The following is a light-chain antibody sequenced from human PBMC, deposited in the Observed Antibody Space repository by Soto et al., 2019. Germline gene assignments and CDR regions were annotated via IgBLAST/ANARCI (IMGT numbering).Light chain of an antibody. Sequence: DLQMTQSPSSLSASVGDRVTITCQASRDISNYLNWYQQKPGKAPKLLIYDASNLETGVPSRFSGSGSGTDFTFTISSLQPEDIATYYCQQYDNLPYTFGQGTKLEIK. CDR3: QQYDNLPYT. J-gene: IGKJ2*01. CDR2: DAS. CDR1: RDISNY. V-gene: IGKV1-33*01.